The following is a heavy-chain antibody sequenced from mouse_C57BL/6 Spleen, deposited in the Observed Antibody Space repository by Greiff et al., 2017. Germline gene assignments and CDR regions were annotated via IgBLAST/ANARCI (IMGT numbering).Heavy chain of an antibody. CDR1: GYAFSSSW. V-gene: IGHV1-82*01. Sequence: QVQLKQSGPELVKPGASVKISCKASGYAFSSSWMNWVKQRPGKGLEWIGRIYPGDGDTNYNGKFKGKATLTADKSSSTAYMQLSSLTSEDSAVYFCARSFTTVVSFDVWGTGTTVTVSS. J-gene: IGHJ1*03. CDR2: IYPGDGDT. CDR3: ARSFTTVVSFDV. D-gene: IGHD1-1*01.